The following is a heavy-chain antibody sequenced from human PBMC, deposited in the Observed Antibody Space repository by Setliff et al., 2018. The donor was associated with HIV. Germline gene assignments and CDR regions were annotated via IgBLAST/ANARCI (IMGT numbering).Heavy chain of an antibody. CDR3: ARGEFYCGTDCYWSSFDY. V-gene: IGHV4-39*01. CDR1: GGSIRSSSYY. CDR2: IYYSGST. J-gene: IGHJ4*02. D-gene: IGHD2-21*02. Sequence: SESLSLTCTVSGGSIRSSSYYWGWIRQPPGKGLEWIGSIYYSGSTYQNPSLKSRVTISVDTSKNQFSLKLSSVTAADTAVYYCARGEFYCGTDCYWSSFDYWGQGILVTVSS.